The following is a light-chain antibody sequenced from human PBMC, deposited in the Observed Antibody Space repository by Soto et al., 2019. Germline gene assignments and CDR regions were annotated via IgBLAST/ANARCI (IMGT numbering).Light chain of an antibody. CDR1: SGDVGAYNY. CDR3: GSYTTINTMI. CDR2: DVS. V-gene: IGLV2-14*01. Sequence: QSALTQPASVSGSPGQSITISCAGTSGDVGAYNYVTWFQQYPGNGPTLIIYDVSERPSGVSDRFSGSKSGNTAALTISGLLTEDEADYYCGSYTTINTMIFGGGTKVTVL. J-gene: IGLJ2*01.